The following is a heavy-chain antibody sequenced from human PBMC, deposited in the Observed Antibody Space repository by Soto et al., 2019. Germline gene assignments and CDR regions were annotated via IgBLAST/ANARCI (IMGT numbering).Heavy chain of an antibody. CDR1: GGTFSSYA. Sequence: QVQLVQSGAEVKKPGSSVKVSCKASGGTFSSYAISWVRQAPGQGLEWMGGIIPIFGTANYAQKFQGRVTIPADESTSTAYMELSSLRSEDTAVYYCARSVSGYSGYDYYYYYGMDVWGQGTTVTVSS. D-gene: IGHD5-12*01. CDR3: ARSVSGYSGYDYYYYYGMDV. J-gene: IGHJ6*02. V-gene: IGHV1-69*01. CDR2: IIPIFGTA.